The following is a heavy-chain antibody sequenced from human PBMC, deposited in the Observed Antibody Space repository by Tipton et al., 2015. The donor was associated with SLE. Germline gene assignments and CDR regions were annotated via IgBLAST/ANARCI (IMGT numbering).Heavy chain of an antibody. CDR2: IYYTGTTT. Sequence: TLSLTCTVSGGSVSSSSKYWAWIRQPPGKGPEWIGGIYYTGTTTYYNSFLKSRVTMSVDTSKNQFSLKVTSVTAADTAVYYCATYEAGVGGRSYWGQGTLVTVSS. V-gene: IGHV4-39*07. CDR3: ATYEAGVGGRSY. CDR1: GGSVSSSSKY. J-gene: IGHJ4*02. D-gene: IGHD3-16*01.